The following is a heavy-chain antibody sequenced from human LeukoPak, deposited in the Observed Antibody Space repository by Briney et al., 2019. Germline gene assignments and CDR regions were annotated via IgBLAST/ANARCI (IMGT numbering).Heavy chain of an antibody. V-gene: IGHV4-59*12. J-gene: IGHJ4*02. D-gene: IGHD6-19*01. Sequence: PSGTLSLTCSVSGVAITSYYCSWVRQPPGKGLEWSWDVYSTVTTNYNPSLESRVTMSVNPSTHQLSLEMGSVTAADTAVYYCAKATPYSSGWQRFDYWGQGTLVTVSS. CDR2: VYSTVTT. CDR3: AKATPYSSGWQRFDY. CDR1: GVAITSYY.